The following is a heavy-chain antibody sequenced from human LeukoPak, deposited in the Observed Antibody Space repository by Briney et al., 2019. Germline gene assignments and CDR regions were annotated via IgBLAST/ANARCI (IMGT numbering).Heavy chain of an antibody. CDR2: VYPSGST. D-gene: IGHD6-25*01. CDR1: GDSIRSYY. CDR3: TAGRSDYFDF. Sequence: SETLSLTCTVSGDSIRSYYCNWIRQPAGRGLEWIGRVYPSGSTNPNPSLKSRVTISVDTSKNQFSLKLSSVTAADTAVYYCTAGRSDYFDFWGQGTLVTVSS. V-gene: IGHV4-4*07. J-gene: IGHJ4*02.